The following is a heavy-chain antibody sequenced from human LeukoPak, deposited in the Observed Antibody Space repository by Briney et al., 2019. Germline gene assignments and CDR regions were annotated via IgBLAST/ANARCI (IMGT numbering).Heavy chain of an antibody. CDR2: ISHTGGSP. J-gene: IGHJ6*03. V-gene: IGHV3-23*01. CDR1: GITFSSYG. CDR3: AKDSDTGDSYYYYMDV. Sequence: GGTLRLSCAASGITFSSYGMSWVRQVPGKGLEWVSSISHTGGSPYYADSVKGRFTVSRDNSKNTLYLQMNSLRAEDTAVYYCAKDSDTGDSYYYYMDVWGKGTTVTVSS. D-gene: IGHD7-27*01.